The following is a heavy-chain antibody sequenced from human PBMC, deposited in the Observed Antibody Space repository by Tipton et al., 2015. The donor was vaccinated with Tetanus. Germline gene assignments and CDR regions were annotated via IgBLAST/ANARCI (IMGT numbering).Heavy chain of an antibody. CDR3: ARNVYTVTNDAFDI. CDR2: IHHSGLA. Sequence: TLSLTCTVSGDSVSTGNFYWSWIRQPPGKGLEWIAFIHHSGLAFSKPSLKSRVSISIDTSQNQFSLRLTSVTAADTAVYFCARNVYTVTNDAFDIWGPGTLVNVFS. V-gene: IGHV4-30-4*01. D-gene: IGHD4-11*01. J-gene: IGHJ3*02. CDR1: GDSVSTGNFY.